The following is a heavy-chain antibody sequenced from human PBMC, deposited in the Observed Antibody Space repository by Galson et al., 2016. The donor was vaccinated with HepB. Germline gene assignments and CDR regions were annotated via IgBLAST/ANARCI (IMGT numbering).Heavy chain of an antibody. CDR3: AKPDRRYCSGGSCYPDF. CDR2: ISYDGSNK. J-gene: IGHJ4*02. D-gene: IGHD2-15*01. CDR1: GFTFSSYG. Sequence: SLRLSCAASGFTFSSYGMHWVRQAPGKGLEWLALISYDGSNKYYADSVKGRFTISRDNSKDTLYLQVNSLRAEDTAVYYCAKPDRRYCSGGSCYPDFWGQGTLVTVSS. V-gene: IGHV3-30*18.